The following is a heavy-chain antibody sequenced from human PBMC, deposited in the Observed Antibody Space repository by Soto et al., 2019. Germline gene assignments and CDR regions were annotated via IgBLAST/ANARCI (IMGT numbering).Heavy chain of an antibody. CDR2: ISGSGGST. Sequence: PGGSLRLSCAASGFTFSSYAMIWVRQAPGKGLEWVSAISGSGGSTYYADSVKGRFTISRDNSKNTLYLQMNSLRAEDTAVYYCAKPMDYYYDSSGSFDYWGQGTLVTVS. J-gene: IGHJ4*02. D-gene: IGHD3-22*01. CDR1: GFTFSSYA. CDR3: AKPMDYYYDSSGSFDY. V-gene: IGHV3-23*01.